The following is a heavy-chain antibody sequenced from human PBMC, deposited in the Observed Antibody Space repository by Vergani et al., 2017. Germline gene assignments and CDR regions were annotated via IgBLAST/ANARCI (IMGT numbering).Heavy chain of an antibody. CDR3: ARDARLGYGDYGGVFDY. Sequence: QVQLQESGPGLVKPSQTLSLTCTVSGGSISSGGYYWSWTRQHPGKGLEWIGYIYYSGSTYYNPSLKSRVTISVDTSKNQFSLKLSSVTAAATAVYYCARDARLGYGDYGGVFDYWGQGTLVTVSS. J-gene: IGHJ4*02. CDR1: GGSISSGGYY. D-gene: IGHD4-17*01. CDR2: IYYSGST. V-gene: IGHV4-31*03.